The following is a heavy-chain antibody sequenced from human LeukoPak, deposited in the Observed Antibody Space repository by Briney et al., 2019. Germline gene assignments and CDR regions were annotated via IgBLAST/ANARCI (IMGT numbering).Heavy chain of an antibody. CDR1: GFTFDDYG. Sequence: GGSLRLSCAASGFTFDDYGMSWVRQAPGKGLEWVSGINWNGGSIGYADSVKGRFTISRDNAKNSLYLQMNSLRAEDTALYYCAKGMYSSGWDAFDIWGQGTMVTVSS. V-gene: IGHV3-20*04. J-gene: IGHJ3*02. CDR2: INWNGGSI. D-gene: IGHD6-19*01. CDR3: AKGMYSSGWDAFDI.